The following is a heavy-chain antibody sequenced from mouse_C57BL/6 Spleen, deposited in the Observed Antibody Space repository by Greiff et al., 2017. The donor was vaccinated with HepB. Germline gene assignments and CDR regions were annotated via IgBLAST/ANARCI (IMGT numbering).Heavy chain of an antibody. D-gene: IGHD4-1*01. CDR3: ARSTDWDGAY. CDR1: GYTLPSYD. Sequence: QVQLQQSGPEPVKPGASVKLFCKASGYTLPSYDINRVKQRPGQGLEWIGWIYPRDGSTKYNEKFKGKATLTVDTSSSTAYMELHSLTSEDSAVYFCARSTDWDGAYWGQGTLVTVSA. CDR2: IYPRDGST. V-gene: IGHV1-85*01. J-gene: IGHJ3*01.